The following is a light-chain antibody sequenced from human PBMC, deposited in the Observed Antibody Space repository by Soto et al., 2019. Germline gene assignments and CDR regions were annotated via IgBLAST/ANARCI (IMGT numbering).Light chain of an antibody. CDR1: SSNIGSNT. J-gene: IGLJ1*01. CDR3: AEWDDSLNGYV. V-gene: IGLV1-44*01. Sequence: QSVLTQPPSASGTPGQRVTISCSGSSSNIGSNTVNWYQQLPGTAPKLLIYSNNQRPSGVPDRFSGSTSGTSDSLAISGLQSEDESDYYCAEWDDSLNGYVFGTGTKLTVL. CDR2: SNN.